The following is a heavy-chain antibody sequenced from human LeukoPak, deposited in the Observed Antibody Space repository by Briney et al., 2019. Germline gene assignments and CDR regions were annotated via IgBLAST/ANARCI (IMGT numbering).Heavy chain of an antibody. CDR2: ISWNSGSI. CDR3: ARAGYGDYGYYYYGMDV. V-gene: IGHV3-9*01. CDR1: GFTFDDYG. J-gene: IGHJ6*02. Sequence: GRSLRLSCAASGFTFDDYGMHWVRQAPGKGLEWVSGISWNSGSIGYADSVKGRFTISRDNAKNSLYLQMNSLRAEDTAVYYCARAGYGDYGYYYYGMDVWGQGTTVTVSS. D-gene: IGHD4-17*01.